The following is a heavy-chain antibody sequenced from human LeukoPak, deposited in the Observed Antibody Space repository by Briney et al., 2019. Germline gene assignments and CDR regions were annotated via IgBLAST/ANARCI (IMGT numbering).Heavy chain of an antibody. V-gene: IGHV1-18*01. CDR2: INPHSGGT. J-gene: IGHJ4*02. CDR1: GYTFTSYD. CDR3: ARGQGLFDY. Sequence: ASVKVSCKASGYTFTSYDINWVRQATGQGLEWMGWINPHSGGTNYAQKLQGRVTMTTDTSTSTAYMELRSLRSDDTAVYYCARGQGLFDYWGQGTLVTVSS.